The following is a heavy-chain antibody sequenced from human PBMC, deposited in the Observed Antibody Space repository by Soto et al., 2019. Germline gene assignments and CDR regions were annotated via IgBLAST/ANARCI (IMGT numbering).Heavy chain of an antibody. D-gene: IGHD3-22*01. CDR2: MYYSVST. CDR3: ARGAIPMIVVVTSHDAFDI. Sequence: AETLSLTCTVSVGSISSSSYYVVWIRQPPLNGLECIGSMYYSVSTYCNPSLKSRVTISVDTSKNQLPLKLSSLTAADTGAYYCARGAIPMIVVVTSHDAFDIWGKGKMAHVSS. V-gene: IGHV4-39*01. CDR1: VGSISSSSYY. J-gene: IGHJ3*02.